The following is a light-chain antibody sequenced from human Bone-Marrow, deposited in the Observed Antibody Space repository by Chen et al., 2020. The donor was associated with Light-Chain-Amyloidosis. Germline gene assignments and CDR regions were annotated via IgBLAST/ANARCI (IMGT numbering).Light chain of an antibody. J-gene: IGLJ3*02. CDR1: SGSIATNY. V-gene: IGLV6-57*01. Sequence: NFMLTQPHSVSESPGKTVIISCNRSSGSIATNYVQWYQHRPGSSPTTVIYEDYQRPSGVPDRFSGSIDRSSNSASLTISGLKTEDEADYYCQSYQGSSQGVFGGGTKLTVL. CDR3: QSYQGSSQGV. CDR2: EDY.